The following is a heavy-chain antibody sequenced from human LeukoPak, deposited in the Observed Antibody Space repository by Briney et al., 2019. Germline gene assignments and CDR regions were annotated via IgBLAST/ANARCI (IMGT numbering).Heavy chain of an antibody. D-gene: IGHD3-22*01. CDR1: GFTFSSYG. J-gene: IGHJ4*02. Sequence: GGSLRPSCAASGFTFSSYGMSWVRQAPGKGLEWVSAISGSGGSTYYADSVKGRFTISRDNSKNTLYLQMNSLRAEDTAMYYCAKDSAYYYDSSGYYYDWGQGTLVTVSS. CDR3: AKDSAYYYDSSGYYYD. V-gene: IGHV3-23*01. CDR2: ISGSGGST.